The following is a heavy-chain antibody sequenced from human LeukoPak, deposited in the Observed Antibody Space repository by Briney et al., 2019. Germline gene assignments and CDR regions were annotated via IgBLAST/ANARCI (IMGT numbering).Heavy chain of an antibody. Sequence: SGGSLRLSCAASGFTFSSYAMSWVRQAPGKGLEWVSAVSGSGGSTYYADSVKGRFTISRDNSKNTLYLQMNSLRAEDTAVYYCAKGHSSSWRAPYYFDYWGQGTLVTVSS. V-gene: IGHV3-23*01. D-gene: IGHD6-13*01. CDR1: GFTFSSYA. CDR3: AKGHSSSWRAPYYFDY. CDR2: VSGSGGST. J-gene: IGHJ4*02.